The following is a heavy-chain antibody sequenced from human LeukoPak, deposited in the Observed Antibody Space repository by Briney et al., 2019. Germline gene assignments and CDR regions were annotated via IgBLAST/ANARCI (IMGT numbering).Heavy chain of an antibody. Sequence: GGSLRLSCAASGLSFNSYAVGWVRQTPGKGLQLVSTITGSGDRTFYADSVNGRFTISRDNSKNTLYLQMNSLRADDTAVYYCAFGPHQGWLLADYWGQGTLVTVS. D-gene: IGHD2-15*01. CDR3: AFGPHQGWLLADY. J-gene: IGHJ4*02. V-gene: IGHV3-23*01. CDR1: GLSFNSYA. CDR2: ITGSGDRT.